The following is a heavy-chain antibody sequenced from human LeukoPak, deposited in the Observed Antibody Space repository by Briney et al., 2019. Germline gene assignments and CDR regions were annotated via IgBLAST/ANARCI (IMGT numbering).Heavy chain of an antibody. Sequence: ASVKVSCKASGYTFTGYYMHWVRQAPGQGLEWMGWINPNSGGTNYAQKFQGRVTMTRDTSISTAYMELSRLRSDDTAVYYCARAPYGSGKPCNYYMDVWGKGTTVTVSS. V-gene: IGHV1-2*02. J-gene: IGHJ6*03. D-gene: IGHD3-10*01. CDR3: ARAPYGSGKPCNYYMDV. CDR2: INPNSGGT. CDR1: GYTFTGYY.